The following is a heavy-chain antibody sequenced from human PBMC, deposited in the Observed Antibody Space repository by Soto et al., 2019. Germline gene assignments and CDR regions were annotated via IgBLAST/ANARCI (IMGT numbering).Heavy chain of an antibody. CDR3: ARGVEYSSSFPFDY. V-gene: IGHV3-33*01. D-gene: IGHD6-6*01. J-gene: IGHJ4*02. CDR1: GFTISGYG. CDR2: IWYDGSNK. Sequence: QVQLVESGGGVVQPGRSLRLSCAASGFTISGYGMHWVRQAPGKGLAWVAVIWYDGSNKYYADSVKGRFTISRDNSKNTLYLQMNSLRAQDTAVYYCARGVEYSSSFPFDYWGQGTLVTVSS.